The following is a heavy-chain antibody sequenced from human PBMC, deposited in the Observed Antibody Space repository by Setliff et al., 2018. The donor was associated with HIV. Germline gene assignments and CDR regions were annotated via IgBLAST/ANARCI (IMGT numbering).Heavy chain of an antibody. CDR2: ISAYNVNT. CDR1: GYSFTSYG. D-gene: IGHD2-2*01. Sequence: ASVKVSCKASGYSFTSYGVSWVRQAPGQGLEWMGWISAYNVNTNYAQKLQGRVTMTTDTSTSTAYMELSRLRSDDTAVYYCASTSSTKTLPDAFDIWGQGTMVTVSS. V-gene: IGHV1-18*01. CDR3: ASTSSTKTLPDAFDI. J-gene: IGHJ3*02.